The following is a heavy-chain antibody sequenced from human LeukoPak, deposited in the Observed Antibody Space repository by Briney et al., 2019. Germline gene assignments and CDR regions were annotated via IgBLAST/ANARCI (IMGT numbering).Heavy chain of an antibody. CDR1: GGSISSSSYY. CDR3: ARDRTQNFDY. V-gene: IGHV4-39*07. J-gene: IGHJ4*02. CDR2: IYYSGST. Sequence: PSETLSLTCTVSGGSISSSSYYWGWIRQPPGKGLEWIGSIYYSGSTYYNPPLKSRVTISVDTSKNQFSLKLSSVTAADTAVYYCARDRTQNFDYWGQGTLVTVSS. D-gene: IGHD2-15*01.